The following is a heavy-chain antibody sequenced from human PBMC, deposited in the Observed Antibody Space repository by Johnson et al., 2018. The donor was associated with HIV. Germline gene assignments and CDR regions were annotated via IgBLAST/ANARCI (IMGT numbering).Heavy chain of an antibody. Sequence: VTLVESGGGLVKPGGSLRLSCAASGFTFSNAWMSWVRQAPGKGLEWVGRIKSKTDGGTTDYAAPVKGRFTISRDDSKNTLYLQMNSLKTEDTAVYYCTTGWYCGYDLPNAFDIWGQGTMVTVSS. CDR2: IKSKTDGGTT. V-gene: IGHV3-15*01. J-gene: IGHJ3*02. CDR3: TTGWYCGYDLPNAFDI. D-gene: IGHD5-12*01. CDR1: GFTFSNAW.